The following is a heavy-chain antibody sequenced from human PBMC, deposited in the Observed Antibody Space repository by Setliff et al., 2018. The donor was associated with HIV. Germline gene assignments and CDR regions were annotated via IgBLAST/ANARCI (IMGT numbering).Heavy chain of an antibody. CDR1: GGSVSSGAYY. Sequence: PSETLSLTCTVSGGSVSSGAYYWNWIRQPAGKGLEWIGQIYTSGTTNYLPSLKSRVTISLDTPMNQFSLKLTSVTAADTAVYYCASSTRKYFDFWSDTHTTYPPYYFDYWGQGTLVTGLL. CDR2: IYTSGTT. V-gene: IGHV4-61*09. CDR3: ASSTRKYFDFWSDTHTTYPPYYFDY. J-gene: IGHJ4*02. D-gene: IGHD3-3*01.